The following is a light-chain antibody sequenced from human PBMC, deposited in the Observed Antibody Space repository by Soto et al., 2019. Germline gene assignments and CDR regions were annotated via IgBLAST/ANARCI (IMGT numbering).Light chain of an antibody. CDR1: SSDVGGYNY. J-gene: IGLJ1*01. CDR3: SSYTSSSTLLYV. CDR2: DVS. Sequence: HSALTPPASVSGSPGQSITISCTGTSSDVGGYNYVSWYQQHPGKAPKLMIYDVSNRPSGVSNRFSGSKSGNTASLTISGLQAEDEADYYCSSYTSSSTLLYVFGTGTKLTVL. V-gene: IGLV2-14*01.